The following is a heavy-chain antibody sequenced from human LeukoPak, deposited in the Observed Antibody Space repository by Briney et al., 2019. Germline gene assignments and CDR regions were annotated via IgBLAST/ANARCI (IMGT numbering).Heavy chain of an antibody. CDR2: ICHDNANT. Sequence: ASVTVSCKASGYTFTSYGITWLRQAPGQGLEWMGRICHDNANTDLAQRLQGRVTMTTDTSPSTAYMELRTLRSDDTAMYYCARDHGGSWFDPWGPGTLVTVSS. CDR3: ARDHGGSWFDP. J-gene: IGHJ5*02. V-gene: IGHV1-18*01. D-gene: IGHD3-16*01. CDR1: GYTFTSYG.